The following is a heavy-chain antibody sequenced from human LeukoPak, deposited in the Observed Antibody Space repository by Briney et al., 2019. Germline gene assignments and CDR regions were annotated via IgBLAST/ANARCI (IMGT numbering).Heavy chain of an antibody. J-gene: IGHJ4*02. Sequence: SETLSLTCTVSGGSISSSSYYWGWIRQPPGKGLEWIGSIYYSGSTYYNPSLKSRVTISVDTSKNQFSLKLSSVTAADTAVYYCARDQRWLQTIDYWGQGTLVTVSS. CDR2: IYYSGST. CDR3: ARDQRWLQTIDY. CDR1: GGSISSSSYY. V-gene: IGHV4-39*07. D-gene: IGHD5-24*01.